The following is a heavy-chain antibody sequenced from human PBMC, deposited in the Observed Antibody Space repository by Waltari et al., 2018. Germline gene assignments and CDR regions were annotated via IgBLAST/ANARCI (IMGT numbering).Heavy chain of an antibody. V-gene: IGHV4-39*07. Sequence: QLQLQESGPGLVKPSETLSLTCTVSGGSISSSSYYWGWIRQPPGKGLEWIGSIYYSGITYYNPSLKSRVTISVDTSKNQFSLKLSSVTAADTAVYYCARDEGKGDGYNLFDPWGQGTLVTVSS. D-gene: IGHD5-12*01. CDR1: GGSISSSSYY. CDR3: ARDEGKGDGYNLFDP. J-gene: IGHJ5*02. CDR2: IYYSGIT.